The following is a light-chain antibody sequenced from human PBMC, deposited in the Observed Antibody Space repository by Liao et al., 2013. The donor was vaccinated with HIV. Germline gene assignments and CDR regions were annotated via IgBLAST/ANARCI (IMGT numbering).Light chain of an antibody. Sequence: SYELTQPPSVSVSPGQTASITCSGDKLGDKYACWYQQKPGQSPVLVIYQDTKRPSGIPERFSGSNSGNTATLTISGTQAMDEGDYYCQVWDTGSYHHVFGTGTKVTVL. V-gene: IGLV3-1*01. CDR2: QDT. J-gene: IGLJ1*01. CDR1: KLGDKY. CDR3: QVWDTGSYHHV.